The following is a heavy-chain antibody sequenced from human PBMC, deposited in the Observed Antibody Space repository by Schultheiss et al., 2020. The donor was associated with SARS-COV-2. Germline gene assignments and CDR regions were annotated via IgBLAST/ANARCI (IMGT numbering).Heavy chain of an antibody. CDR2: IYYSGST. CDR1: GGSISSYY. V-gene: IGHV4-59*12. Sequence: SETLSLTCTVSGGSISSYYWSWIRQPPGKGLEWIGYIYYSGSTYYNPSLKSLVTISVDTSKNQFSLKLSSVTAADTAVYYCARDQPPSKWDYYYGMDVWGQGTTVTVSS. J-gene: IGHJ6*02. CDR3: ARDQPPSKWDYYYGMDV. D-gene: IGHD1-26*01.